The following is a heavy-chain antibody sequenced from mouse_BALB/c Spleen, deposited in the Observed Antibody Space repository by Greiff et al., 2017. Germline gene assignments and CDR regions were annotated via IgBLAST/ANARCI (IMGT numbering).Heavy chain of an antibody. Sequence: EVQLQQSGGGLVQPGGSLKLSCAASGFTFSSYGMSWVRQTPDKRLELVATINSNGGSTYYPDSVKGRFTISRDNAKNTLYLQMSSLKSEDTAMYYCAREDYDGFAYWGQGTLVTVSA. J-gene: IGHJ3*01. V-gene: IGHV5-6-3*01. CDR2: INSNGGST. D-gene: IGHD2-4*01. CDR3: AREDYDGFAY. CDR1: GFTFSSYG.